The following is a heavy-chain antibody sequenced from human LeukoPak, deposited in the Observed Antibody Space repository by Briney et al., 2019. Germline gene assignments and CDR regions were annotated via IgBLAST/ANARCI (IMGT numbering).Heavy chain of an antibody. CDR2: INHSGST. D-gene: IGHD2-21*02. Sequence: KASETLSLTCAVYGGSFSNYYWSWIRQPPGKGLEWIGEINHSGSTNYNPSLKSRVTISVDTSKNQFSLKLSSVTAADTAVYYCARLVPKNCGGDCYDGSFDYWGQGTLVTVSS. V-gene: IGHV4-34*01. CDR1: GGSFSNYY. CDR3: ARLVPKNCGGDCYDGSFDY. J-gene: IGHJ4*02.